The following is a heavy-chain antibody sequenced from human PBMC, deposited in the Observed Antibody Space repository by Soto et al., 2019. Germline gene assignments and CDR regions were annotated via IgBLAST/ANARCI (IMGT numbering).Heavy chain of an antibody. Sequence: PGESLKISCKGSGYNLNTYWIGWVRKMPGRGLEWMGIIYPGDSDTRYSPSFQGQVTISADKSINTAYLQWSRLKASDTAIYYCARGAYSASSVFEYWGQGTLVTVSS. CDR2: IYPGDSDT. J-gene: IGHJ4*02. V-gene: IGHV5-51*01. D-gene: IGHD6-6*01. CDR3: ARGAYSASSVFEY. CDR1: GYNLNTYW.